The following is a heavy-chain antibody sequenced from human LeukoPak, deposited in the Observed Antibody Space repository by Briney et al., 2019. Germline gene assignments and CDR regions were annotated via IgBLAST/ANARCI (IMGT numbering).Heavy chain of an antibody. CDR3: ARDCIGCHGFDY. J-gene: IGHJ4*02. CDR1: GYTFISYG. Sequence: GASVKVSCKASGYTFISYGISWVRQAPGQGLEWMGWVSAYADDTNYVQKFQGRVTMTTDTSTSTAYIELRSLRFDDTAVYYCARDCIGCHGFDYWGQGTLVTVSS. D-gene: IGHD2-15*01. V-gene: IGHV1-18*01. CDR2: VSAYADDT.